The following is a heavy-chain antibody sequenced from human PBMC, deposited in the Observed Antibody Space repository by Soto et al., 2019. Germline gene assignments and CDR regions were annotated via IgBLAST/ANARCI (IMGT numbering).Heavy chain of an antibody. V-gene: IGHV3-74*01. D-gene: IGHD6-19*01. Sequence: GGSLRLSCVASGFTFSDSWMHWVCQAPGKGLVWVSRVNEYDTDGNYADSVKGRFTIPRDNARNTVYLQMNSLRAEDTAVYYCARVAVVTRGIDYWGQGTLVTVSS. CDR1: GFTFSDSW. CDR3: ARVAVVTRGIDY. CDR2: VNEYDTDG. J-gene: IGHJ4*02.